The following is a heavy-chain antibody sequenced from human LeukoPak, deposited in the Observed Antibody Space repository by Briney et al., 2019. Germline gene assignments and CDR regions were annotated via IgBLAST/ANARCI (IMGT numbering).Heavy chain of an antibody. V-gene: IGHV1-2*06. CDR3: ARDGHTSGYYYMDV. Sequence: ASVKVSCKASGYTFTGYYLHWVRQAPGQGLEWMGRIDPNSGGTNYAQTFQGRVTTTRDTSISTTYLELTRLRSGDTAVYYCARDGHTSGYYYMDVWGKGTTVIVSS. J-gene: IGHJ6*03. CDR1: GYTFTGYY. CDR2: IDPNSGGT. D-gene: IGHD3-10*01.